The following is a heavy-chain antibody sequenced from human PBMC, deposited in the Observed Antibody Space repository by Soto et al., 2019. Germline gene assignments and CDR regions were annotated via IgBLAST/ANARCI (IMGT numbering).Heavy chain of an antibody. Sequence: GGSLRLSCAASGFTVSSNYMSWVRQAPGKGLEWVSVIYSGGSTYYADYVKGRFTISRDNSKNTLFLQMNSLRAEDTAVFYFSRWARDLGELSSPGDPFDIWGQGTMVTVSS. CDR1: GFTVSSNY. CDR2: IYSGGST. CDR3: SRWARDLGELSSPGDPFDI. V-gene: IGHV3-66*01. J-gene: IGHJ3*02. D-gene: IGHD3-16*02.